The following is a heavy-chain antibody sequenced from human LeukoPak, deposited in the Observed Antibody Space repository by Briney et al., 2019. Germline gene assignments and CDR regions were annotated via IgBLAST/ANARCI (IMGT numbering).Heavy chain of an antibody. V-gene: IGHV4-39*01. J-gene: IGHJ5*02. Sequence: SETLSLTCTVSGGSISSSSYYWGWIRQPPGKGLEWIGSIYYSGSTNYNPSLKSRVTISVDTSKNQFSLKLSSVTAADTAVYYCARQNYDFWSGYPPHWFDPWGQGTLVTVSS. D-gene: IGHD3-3*01. CDR3: ARQNYDFWSGYPPHWFDP. CDR2: IYYSGST. CDR1: GGSISSSSYY.